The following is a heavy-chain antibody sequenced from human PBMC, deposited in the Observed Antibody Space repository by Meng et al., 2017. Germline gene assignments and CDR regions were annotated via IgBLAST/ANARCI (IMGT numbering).Heavy chain of an antibody. CDR1: GFTFSSYA. Sequence: GESLKISCEASGFTFSSYAMHWVRQAPGKGLEWVAVISYDGSNKYYADSVKGRFTISRDNSKNTLYLQMNSLRAEDTAVYYCARESLTLFDYWGQGTLVTVSS. V-gene: IGHV3-30*04. CDR2: ISYDGSNK. CDR3: ARESLTLFDY. J-gene: IGHJ4*02.